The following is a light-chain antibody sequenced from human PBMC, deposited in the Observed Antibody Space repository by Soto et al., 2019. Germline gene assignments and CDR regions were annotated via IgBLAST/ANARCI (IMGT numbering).Light chain of an antibody. J-gene: IGKJ1*01. V-gene: IGKV3-15*01. CDR2: AAS. Sequence: EIVMTQSPATLSVSPGERATLSCRASQSVSSNLAWYQQRPGQAPRLLIYAASTRATGIPARFSGSGSGTEFTLTISSLQSEEFAVYYCQQYNAWPPWTFGRWTKVEIK. CDR1: QSVSSN. CDR3: QQYNAWPPWT.